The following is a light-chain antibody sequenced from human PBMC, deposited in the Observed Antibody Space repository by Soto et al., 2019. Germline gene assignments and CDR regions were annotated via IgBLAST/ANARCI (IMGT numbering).Light chain of an antibody. CDR2: AAS. J-gene: IGKJ5*01. V-gene: IGKV1-39*01. CDR3: QQSYDTLSIT. Sequence: IQLTHYPSCVSASVCDLVTVSCPFSQGISSYLAWYQQRPGKAPKLLIYAASYLQSGVPSRFSGSGSGTDFTLTISGLQHEDYAIYYCQQSYDTLSITFGQGTRLEIK. CDR1: QGISSY.